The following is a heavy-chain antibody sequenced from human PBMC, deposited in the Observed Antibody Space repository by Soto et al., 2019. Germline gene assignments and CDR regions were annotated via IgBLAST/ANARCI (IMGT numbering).Heavy chain of an antibody. Sequence: GESLKISCNGSGYTFTYYWIGWVRQMPGKGLEWMGIIHPYDSDTKYSPSFQGQVTISADKSISTVYLQWSSLKASDTAMYYCARRPSEYYGMDVWGQGTTVTVSS. CDR2: IHPYDSDT. J-gene: IGHJ6*02. V-gene: IGHV5-51*01. D-gene: IGHD1-26*01. CDR1: GYTFTYYW. CDR3: ARRPSEYYGMDV.